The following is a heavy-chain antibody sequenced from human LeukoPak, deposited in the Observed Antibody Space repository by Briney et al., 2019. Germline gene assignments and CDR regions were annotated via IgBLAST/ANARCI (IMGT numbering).Heavy chain of an antibody. V-gene: IGHV3-11*06. CDR3: ARDFAAAALDP. D-gene: IGHD6-13*01. J-gene: IGHJ5*02. CDR2: ISSSSSYT. CDR1: GFTFSDYY. Sequence: GGSLRLSCAASGFTFSDYYMSWIRQAPGKGLEWVSYISSSSSYTSYADSVKGRFTISRDNAKNSLYLQMNSLRAEDTAVYYCARDFAAAALDPWGQGTLVTVSS.